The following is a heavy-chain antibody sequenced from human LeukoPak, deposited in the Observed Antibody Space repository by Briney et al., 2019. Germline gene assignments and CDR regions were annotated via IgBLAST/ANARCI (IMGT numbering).Heavy chain of an antibody. J-gene: IGHJ4*02. V-gene: IGHV3-23*01. CDR1: GFTFGAYA. Sequence: GGSLRLSCAASGFTFGAYAMAWVRQAPGKGLEWVSAVGDSGISTFYADSVKGRFTISRDNSKNTLFLQMNSLRAEDTAVYFCANVHLEAVSARRGAFDYWGQGTLVTVSS. D-gene: IGHD2-21*01. CDR3: ANVHLEAVSARRGAFDY. CDR2: VGDSGIST.